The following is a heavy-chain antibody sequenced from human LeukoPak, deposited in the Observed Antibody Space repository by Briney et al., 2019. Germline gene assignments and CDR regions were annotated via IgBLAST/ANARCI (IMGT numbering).Heavy chain of an antibody. CDR2: IRTSSSTI. D-gene: IGHD2-2*02. CDR3: ARGACSSTNCYKD. CDR1: GFTFSSYA. V-gene: IGHV3-48*02. Sequence: PGGSLRLSCAASGFTFSSYAMSWFRQAPGKGLEWVSYIRTSSSTIYYADSVKGRFTISRDNAKNSLYLQMNSLRDEATAVYYCARGACSSTNCYKDWGQGTVVTVSS. J-gene: IGHJ4*02.